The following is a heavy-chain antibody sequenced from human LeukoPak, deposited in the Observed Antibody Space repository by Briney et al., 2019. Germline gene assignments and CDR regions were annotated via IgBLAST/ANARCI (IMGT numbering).Heavy chain of an antibody. CDR3: ARGNTAMAPAFDY. D-gene: IGHD5-18*01. CDR1: GYTFTSYD. Sequence: GASVKVSCKASGYTFTSYDINWVRQATGQGLEWMGWMNPNSGNTGYAQKFQGRVTMTRNTSISTAYMELSSLRSEDTAGYYCARGNTAMAPAFDYWGQGTLVTVSS. CDR2: MNPNSGNT. J-gene: IGHJ4*02. V-gene: IGHV1-8*01.